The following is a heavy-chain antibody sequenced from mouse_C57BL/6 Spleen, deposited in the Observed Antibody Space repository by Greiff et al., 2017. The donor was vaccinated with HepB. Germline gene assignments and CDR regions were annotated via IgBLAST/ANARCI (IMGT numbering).Heavy chain of an antibody. CDR3: ARPYGYDPWFAC. V-gene: IGHV5-17*01. CDR2: ISSGSSTI. CDR1: GFTFSDYG. J-gene: IGHJ3*01. D-gene: IGHD2-2*01. Sequence: EVQLQQSGGGLVKPGGSLKLSCAASGFTFSDYGMHWVRQAPEKGLEWVAYISSGSSTIYYADTVKGRFTISRDNAKNTLFLQMTSLRSEDTAMYYCARPYGYDPWFACWGQGTLVTVSA.